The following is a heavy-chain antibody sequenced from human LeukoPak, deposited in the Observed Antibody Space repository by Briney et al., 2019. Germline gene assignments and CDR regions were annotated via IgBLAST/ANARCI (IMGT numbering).Heavy chain of an antibody. CDR3: ARGPGGAFDI. Sequence: SETLSLTCAVYCGSFSGYYWSWIRQPPGKWLEWIGEINHSGSTNYNPSLKSRVTISVDTSKNQFSLKLSSVTAADTAVYYCARGPGGAFDIWGQGTMVTVSS. CDR2: INHSGST. V-gene: IGHV4-34*01. D-gene: IGHD3-10*01. J-gene: IGHJ3*02. CDR1: CGSFSGYY.